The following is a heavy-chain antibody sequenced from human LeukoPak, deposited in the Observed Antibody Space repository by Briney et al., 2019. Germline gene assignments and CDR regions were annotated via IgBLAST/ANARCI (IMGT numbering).Heavy chain of an antibody. D-gene: IGHD2-2*01. CDR1: GGSISSDDYY. CDR3: ARRGVVVPAADPPRSLIPQYYYYYMDV. Sequence: PSQTLSLTCTVSGGSISSDDYYWSWIRQPPGKGLEWIGSIYYSGSTYYNPSLKSRVTISVDTSKNQFSLKLSSVTAADTAVYYCARRGVVVPAADPPRSLIPQYYYYYMDVWGKGTTVTVSS. J-gene: IGHJ6*03. CDR2: IYYSGST. V-gene: IGHV4-30-4*08.